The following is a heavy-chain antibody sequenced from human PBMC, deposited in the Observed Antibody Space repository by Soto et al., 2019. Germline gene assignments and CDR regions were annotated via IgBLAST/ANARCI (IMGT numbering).Heavy chain of an antibody. V-gene: IGHV4-61*01. CDR3: ARDTPVTVTNYFDS. CDR1: GGSVSCGTYF. J-gene: IGHJ4*02. CDR2: IHYSGTT. Sequence: SETLYLTCTDSGGSVSCGTYFLSCIRQLPGKGLEWIGYIHYSGTTNYNPSLKSRVTIVVDRSRNQFSLRLSSVTAADTALYYCARDTPVTVTNYFDSWGQGALVTVSS. D-gene: IGHD2-21*02.